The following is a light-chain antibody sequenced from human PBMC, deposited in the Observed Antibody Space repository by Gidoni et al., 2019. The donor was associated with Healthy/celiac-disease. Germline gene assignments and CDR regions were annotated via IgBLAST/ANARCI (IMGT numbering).Light chain of an antibody. J-gene: IGLJ2*01. Sequence: SYELTQPLPVPVALGQTARITCGGNNIGSKNVHWYQQNPGQAPVLVIYRDSNRPSGIPERFSGSNSGNTATLTISRAQAGDEADYYCQVWDSSTVVFGGGTKLTVL. CDR3: QVWDSSTVV. CDR1: NIGSKN. CDR2: RDS. V-gene: IGLV3-9*01.